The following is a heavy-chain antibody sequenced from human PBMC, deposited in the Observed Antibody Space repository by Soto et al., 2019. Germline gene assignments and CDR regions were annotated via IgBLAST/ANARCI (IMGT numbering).Heavy chain of an antibody. CDR1: GGSISSGDYY. Sequence: QVQLQESGPGLVKPSQTLSLTCTVSGGSISSGDYYWSWIRQPPGKGLEWSGYIYYSGSTYYNPSLKTRVTIAVDTSKIQFSLKLSSVTAADTAVYSCASLDRDYYGSQTTGGFAFDSWGQGTMVTVSS. J-gene: IGHJ3*02. D-gene: IGHD3-10*01. CDR3: ASLDRDYYGSQTTGGFAFDS. V-gene: IGHV4-30-4*01. CDR2: IYYSGST.